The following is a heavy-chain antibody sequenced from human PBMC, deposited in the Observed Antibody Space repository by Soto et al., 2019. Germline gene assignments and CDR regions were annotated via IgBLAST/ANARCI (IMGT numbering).Heavy chain of an antibody. Sequence: ASVKVSCKASGYTFTSDDINWVRQATGQGLEWMGWMNPNSGNTGYAQKFQGRVAMTRNTSISTAYMELSSLRSEDTAVYYCAREGDYDLYYYYYYLDVWGKGTTVTVSS. CDR3: AREGDYDLYYYYYYLDV. CDR2: MNPNSGNT. CDR1: GYTFTSDD. J-gene: IGHJ6*03. V-gene: IGHV1-8*01. D-gene: IGHD4-17*01.